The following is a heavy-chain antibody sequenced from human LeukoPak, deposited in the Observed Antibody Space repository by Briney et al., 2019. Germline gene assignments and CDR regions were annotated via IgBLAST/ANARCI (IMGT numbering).Heavy chain of an antibody. CDR3: GRGGRHSIDY. Sequence: GGSLRLSCAASGFTFSTYAMTWVRQAPGRGLEWVSTISGSGGSTYYAESVKGRLTISRDNSKNTLYLQMNSLNIEDTAVYYCGRGGRHSIDYWGQGTLVTVSS. CDR2: ISGSGGST. J-gene: IGHJ4*02. V-gene: IGHV3-23*01. CDR1: GFTFSTYA. D-gene: IGHD4-11*01.